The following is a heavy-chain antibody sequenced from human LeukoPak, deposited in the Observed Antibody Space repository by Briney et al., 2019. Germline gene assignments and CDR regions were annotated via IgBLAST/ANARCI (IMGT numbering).Heavy chain of an antibody. Sequence: GRSLRLSCATSGFPFSSYAVTWVRQAPGKGLEWVSTISGSAGNTYYEDSVRGRFTISRDNSKNTLYLQMNSLRAEDTAVYYCAKDMGYYDSSGLGRGPLQHWGQGTLVTVSS. CDR3: AKDMGYYDSSGLGRGPLQH. D-gene: IGHD3-22*01. J-gene: IGHJ1*01. V-gene: IGHV3-23*01. CDR2: ISGSAGNT. CDR1: GFPFSSYA.